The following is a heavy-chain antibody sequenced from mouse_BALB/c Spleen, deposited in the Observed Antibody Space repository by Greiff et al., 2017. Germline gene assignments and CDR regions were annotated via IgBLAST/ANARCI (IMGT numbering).Heavy chain of an antibody. CDR3: ARRYGNYFAY. J-gene: IGHJ3*01. Sequence: EVKLEESGGGLVQPGGSLRLSCATSGFTFTDYYMSWVRQPPGKALEWLGFIRNKANGYTTEYSASVKGRFTISRDNSQSILYLQMNTLRAEDSATYYCARRYGNYFAYWGQGTLVTVSA. CDR2: IRNKANGYTT. CDR1: GFTFTDYY. D-gene: IGHD2-1*01. V-gene: IGHV7-3*02.